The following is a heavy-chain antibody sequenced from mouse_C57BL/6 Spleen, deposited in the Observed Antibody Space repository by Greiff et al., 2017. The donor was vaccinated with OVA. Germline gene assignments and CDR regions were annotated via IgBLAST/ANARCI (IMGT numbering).Heavy chain of an antibody. Sequence: EVQRVESGPGLVKPSQSLSLTCSVTGYSITSGYYWNWIRQFPGNKLEWMGYISYDGSNNYNPSLKNRISITRDTSKNQFFLKLNSVTTEDTATYYCARDGDYGSSFAWFAYWGQGTLVTVSA. D-gene: IGHD1-1*01. CDR1: GYSITSGYY. V-gene: IGHV3-6*01. J-gene: IGHJ3*01. CDR2: ISYDGSN. CDR3: ARDGDYGSSFAWFAY.